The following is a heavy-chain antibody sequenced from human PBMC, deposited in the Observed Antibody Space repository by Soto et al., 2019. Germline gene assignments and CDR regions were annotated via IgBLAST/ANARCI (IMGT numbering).Heavy chain of an antibody. CDR3: ARVKSTLGIAAAYYYGMDV. CDR2: IYHSGST. Sequence: TLSLTCTVSGGSISSGGYSWSWIRQPPGKGLEWIGYIYHSGSTYYNPSLKSRVTISVDTSISTAYMELSRLRSDDTAVYYCARVKSTLGIAAAYYYGMDVWGQGTTVTVSS. CDR1: GGSISSGGYS. V-gene: IGHV4-30-2*01. J-gene: IGHJ6*02. D-gene: IGHD6-13*01.